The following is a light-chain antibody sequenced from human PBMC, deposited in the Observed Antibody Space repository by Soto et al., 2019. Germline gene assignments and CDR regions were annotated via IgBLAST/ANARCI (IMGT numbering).Light chain of an antibody. CDR1: QSVSSN. CDR3: QQYNNWPGWT. CDR2: GAS. V-gene: IGKV3-15*01. J-gene: IGKJ1*01. Sequence: EIVMTQSPATLSVSPGERATLSCRASQSVSSNLAWYQQKPGQAPRLLIYGASTRATGIPARFSGSGSGTEFTLPISSLQSEDFAVYDCQQYNNWPGWTFGQGTKVESK.